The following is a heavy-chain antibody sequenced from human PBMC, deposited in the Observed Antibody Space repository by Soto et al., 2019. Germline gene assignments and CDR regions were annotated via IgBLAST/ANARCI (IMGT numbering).Heavy chain of an antibody. CDR3: AKSKVAFDSSAYLSGFDY. D-gene: IGHD3-22*01. CDR2: ISYDESKK. Sequence: PXGSLKLCCAAAGFTFNSFDRHWVRQAPGRGLEWVAVISYDESKKYFADSVKGRFTISRDNSKNTLYLQMNSLRAEDTAVYYCAKSKVAFDSSAYLSGFDYWGQGTLVTVS. CDR1: GFTFNSFD. J-gene: IGHJ4*02. V-gene: IGHV3-30*18.